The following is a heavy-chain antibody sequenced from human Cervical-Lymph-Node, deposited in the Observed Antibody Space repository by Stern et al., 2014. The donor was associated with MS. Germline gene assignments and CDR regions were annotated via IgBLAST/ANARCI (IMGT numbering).Heavy chain of an antibody. Sequence: VQLVQSRGGVVQPGRSLRLYCAASGFTFSSYGIHWVRQTPGKGLEWVAVIWYDGSNKYYADSVKGRFTISRDNSENTAYLQMNSLRVEDTAVYYCAKGDSSSPLEYWGQGTLVTVSS. CDR2: IWYDGSNK. V-gene: IGHV3-33*06. J-gene: IGHJ4*02. D-gene: IGHD6-6*01. CDR3: AKGDSSSPLEY. CDR1: GFTFSSYG.